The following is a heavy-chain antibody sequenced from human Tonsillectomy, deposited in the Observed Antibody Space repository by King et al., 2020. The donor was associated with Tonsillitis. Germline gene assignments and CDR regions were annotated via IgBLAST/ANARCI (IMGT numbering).Heavy chain of an antibody. Sequence: QLVQSGAEVKKPGASVKVSCKASGYTFTGYYMHWVRQAPGQGLEWMGWINPNSGGTNYAQKFQGRVTMTRDTSISTAYMELSRLRSDDTAVYYCARDGGDCSGGSCYLGVPWFDPWGQGTLVTVSS. V-gene: IGHV1-2*02. D-gene: IGHD2-15*01. CDR3: ARDGGDCSGGSCYLGVPWFDP. CDR1: GYTFTGYY. J-gene: IGHJ5*02. CDR2: INPNSGGT.